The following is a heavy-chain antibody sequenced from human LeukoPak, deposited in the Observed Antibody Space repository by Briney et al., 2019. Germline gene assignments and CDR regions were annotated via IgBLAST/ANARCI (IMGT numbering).Heavy chain of an antibody. D-gene: IGHD4-23*01. CDR1: GFTFSDYN. J-gene: IGHJ4*02. Sequence: PGGSLRLSCAASGFTFSDYNMRWIRQAPGKGLEWVSSISSSSSYIYYADSVKGRFTISRDNAKNSLYLQMNSLRAEDTAVYYCARDDYGGNSGFDYWGQGTLVTVSS. CDR2: ISSSSSYI. V-gene: IGHV3-21*01. CDR3: ARDDYGGNSGFDY.